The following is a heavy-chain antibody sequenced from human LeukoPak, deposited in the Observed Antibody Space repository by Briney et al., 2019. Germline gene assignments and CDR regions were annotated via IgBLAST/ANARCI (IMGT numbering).Heavy chain of an antibody. CDR3: TRPPYCGGDCYSDAFDI. J-gene: IGHJ3*02. Sequence: GGSLRLSCAASGFTFSGSAMLWLRQASGKGLEWVGRIRSKANSYATAYAAAVKSRFTISRDNSKNTAYLQMNSLKPEDTAVYYCTRPPYCGGDCYSDAFDIWGEGAIVSVSS. V-gene: IGHV3-73*01. CDR2: IRSKANSYAT. CDR1: GFTFSGSA. D-gene: IGHD2-21*02.